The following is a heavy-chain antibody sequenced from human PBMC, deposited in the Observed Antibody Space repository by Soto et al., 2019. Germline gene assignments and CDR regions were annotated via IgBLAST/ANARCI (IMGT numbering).Heavy chain of an antibody. V-gene: IGHV4-39*01. Sequence: SETLSLTCTVSGGSISSSSYYWGWIRQPPGKGLEWIGSIYYSGSTYYNPSLKSRVTISVDTSKNQFSLKLSSVTAADTAVYYCARALRHIWGSHTAHFDYWGQGTLVTVSS. CDR1: GGSISSSSYY. CDR3: ARALRHIWGSHTAHFDY. CDR2: IYYSGST. D-gene: IGHD3-16*01. J-gene: IGHJ4*02.